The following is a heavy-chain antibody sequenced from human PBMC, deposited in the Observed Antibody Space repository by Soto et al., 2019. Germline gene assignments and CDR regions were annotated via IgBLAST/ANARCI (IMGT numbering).Heavy chain of an antibody. CDR1: GGTFSSYA. CDR2: IIPIFGTA. D-gene: IGHD3-22*01. Sequence: ASVKVSCKASGGTFSSYAISWVRQAPGQGLEWMGGIIPIFGTANYAQKFQGRVTITADESTSTAYMELSSLRSEDTAVYYCARGNYDSRIDSYGMDVWGQGTTVTVSS. CDR3: ARGNYDSRIDSYGMDV. V-gene: IGHV1-69*13. J-gene: IGHJ6*02.